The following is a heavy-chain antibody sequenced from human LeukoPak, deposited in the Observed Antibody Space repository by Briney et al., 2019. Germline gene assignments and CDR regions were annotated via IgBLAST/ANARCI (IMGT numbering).Heavy chain of an antibody. CDR3: AKSYYYHSGSFDY. J-gene: IGHJ4*02. D-gene: IGHD3-10*01. V-gene: IGHV3-30*18. CDR2: FSSDGRST. Sequence: GGTLRLSCAASGFTFSTFNMHWVRQAPGKGLEWVAVFSSDGRSTFYAENVQGRFTLSRDNSKNTLSLQMNSLRAEDTAVYYCAKSYYYHSGSFDYWGQGTLVTVSS. CDR1: GFTFSTFN.